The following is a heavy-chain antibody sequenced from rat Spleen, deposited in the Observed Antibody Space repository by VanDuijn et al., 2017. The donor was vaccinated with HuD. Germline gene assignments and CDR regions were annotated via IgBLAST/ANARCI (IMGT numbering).Heavy chain of an antibody. D-gene: IGHD1-1*01. CDR1: GYSITSSYR. V-gene: IGHV3-3*01. J-gene: IGHJ3*01. Sequence: EVQLQESGPGLVKPSQSLSLTCSVTGYSITSSYRWNWIRKFPGNKLEWMGYITNAGNTNYNPSLKSRISITRDTSKNQFFLQVNSVTTEDTATYYCATSEGVHYYLPFAYWGQGTLVTVSS. CDR2: ITNAGNT. CDR3: ATSEGVHYYLPFAY.